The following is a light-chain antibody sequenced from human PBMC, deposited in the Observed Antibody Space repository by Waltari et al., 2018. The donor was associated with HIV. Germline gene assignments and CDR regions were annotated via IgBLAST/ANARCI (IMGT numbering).Light chain of an antibody. J-gene: IGLJ3*02. CDR3: EGWDSRSDHPV. CDR2: AGS. Sequence: SYVLTQPPSVSVAPGQTARITCGGNNIGSNTVHWYQQSPGPAPVLVVHAGSDRPSGVPGRFSGSNSGNTATLTISRVEAGDEADYYCEGWDSRSDHPVLGGGTRLTVL. CDR1: NIGSNT. V-gene: IGLV3-21*02.